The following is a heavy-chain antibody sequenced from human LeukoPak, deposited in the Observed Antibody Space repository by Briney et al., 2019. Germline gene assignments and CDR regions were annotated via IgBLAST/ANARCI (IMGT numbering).Heavy chain of an antibody. CDR2: INHSGST. Sequence: KPSETLSLTCAVYGGSFSGYYWSWIRQPPGKGLEWIGEINHSGSTNYNPSLKSRVTISVDTSKNQFSLKLSSVTAADTAVYYCARVGPNDSSGYYYGYYYYGMDVWGQGTTVTVSS. J-gene: IGHJ6*02. D-gene: IGHD3-22*01. CDR1: GGSFSGYY. V-gene: IGHV4-34*01. CDR3: ARVGPNDSSGYYYGYYYYGMDV.